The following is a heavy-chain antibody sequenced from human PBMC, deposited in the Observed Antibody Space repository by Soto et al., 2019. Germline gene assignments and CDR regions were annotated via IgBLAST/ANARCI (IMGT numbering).Heavy chain of an antibody. CDR1: GFIFSGYA. CDR3: AKETNAYEINF. CDR2: ISYDGNTQ. D-gene: IGHD3-9*01. V-gene: IGHV3-30-3*01. Sequence: QVQLVESGGGVVQPGGSLRLSCAASGFIFSGYAMHWVRQAPGKGLEWVAVISYDGNTQYYADSVKGRFTVSRDNSNNILYVEMKHLRDEDTAMYYCAKETNAYEINFWGQGTLVTVSP. J-gene: IGHJ4*02.